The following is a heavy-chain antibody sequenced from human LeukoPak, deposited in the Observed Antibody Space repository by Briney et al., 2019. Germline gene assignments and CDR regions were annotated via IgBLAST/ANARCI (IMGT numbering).Heavy chain of an antibody. J-gene: IGHJ4*02. CDR2: ISGSGGNT. CDR3: ARAGALRPDY. V-gene: IGHV3-23*01. CDR1: GFTFSNYA. Sequence: GGSLRLSCAASGFTFSNYAMNWVRQAPGKGLEWVSAISGSGGNTYCADSVKGRFTISRDNSKNTLFLQMYSLRAEDTAVYYCARAGALRPDYWGQGTLVTVSS.